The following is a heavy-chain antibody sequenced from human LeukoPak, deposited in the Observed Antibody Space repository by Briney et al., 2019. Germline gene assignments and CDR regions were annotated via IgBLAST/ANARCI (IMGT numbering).Heavy chain of an antibody. CDR2: IIPIFGTA. J-gene: IGHJ4*02. D-gene: IGHD5-12*01. Sequence: GASVKVSCKASGGTFSSYAISWVRQAPGQGLEWMGGIIPIFGTANYAQKFQGRVTITADESTSTAYMELSSLRSEDTAVYYCAREYSGYGYFDYWGQGTLVTVSS. V-gene: IGHV1-69*13. CDR3: AREYSGYGYFDY. CDR1: GGTFSSYA.